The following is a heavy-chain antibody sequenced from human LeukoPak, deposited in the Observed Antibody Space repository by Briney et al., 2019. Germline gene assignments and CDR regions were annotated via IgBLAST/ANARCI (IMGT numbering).Heavy chain of an antibody. Sequence: PGGSLRLSCAASGFTFSSYEMNWVRQAPGKGLEWVSYISSSGSTIYYADSVKGRFTISRDNAKNSLYLQMNSLRAEDTAVYYCARGIAAAGPLYYFDYWGQGTLVTVSS. CDR3: ARGIAAAGPLYYFDY. CDR1: GFTFSSYE. V-gene: IGHV3-48*03. J-gene: IGHJ4*02. CDR2: ISSSGSTI. D-gene: IGHD6-13*01.